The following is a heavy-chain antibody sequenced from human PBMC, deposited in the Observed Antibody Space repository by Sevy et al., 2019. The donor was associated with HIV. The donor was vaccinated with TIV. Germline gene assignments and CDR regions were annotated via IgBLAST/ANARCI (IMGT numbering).Heavy chain of an antibody. D-gene: IGHD3-10*01. CDR2: ISYDGGNK. J-gene: IGHJ4*02. V-gene: IGHV3-33*01. CDR3: SRGANYFGSGCHLNLDY. Sequence: GGSLRLSCAASGFTFSSYGMHWVRQAPGKGLEWVALISYDGGNKYYADSVKGRFTISRDNSKNTMYLQMNSLRAEDKAVEYCSRGANYFGSGCHLNLDYWGQGTLVTVSS. CDR1: GFTFSSYG.